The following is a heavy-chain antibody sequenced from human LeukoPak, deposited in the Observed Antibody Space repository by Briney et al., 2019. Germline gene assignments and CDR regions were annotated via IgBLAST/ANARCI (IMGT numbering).Heavy chain of an antibody. CDR3: AQAAAGPLVWFDP. CDR2: IIPIFGTA. Sequence: ASVKVSCKASGGTFSSYAISWVRQAPGQGLEWMGGIIPIFGTANYAQKLQSRVTMTTDTSTSTAYMELRSLRSDDTAVYYCAQAAAGPLVWFDPWAQGTLVTVSS. V-gene: IGHV1-69*05. D-gene: IGHD6-13*01. J-gene: IGHJ5*02. CDR1: GGTFSSYA.